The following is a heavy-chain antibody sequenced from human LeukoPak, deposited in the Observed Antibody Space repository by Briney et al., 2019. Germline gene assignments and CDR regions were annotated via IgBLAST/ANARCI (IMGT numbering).Heavy chain of an antibody. V-gene: IGHV5-51*01. J-gene: IGHJ4*02. CDR3: ARTREKTGTISHSDY. D-gene: IGHD1/OR15-1a*01. Sequence: GESLKISCRGSAYSFTSYWIGLVRQMPGKGLEWMGIIYPGDSDTRYSPSFQGQVTISADKSISTAYLQWSSLKASDTGMYYCARTREKTGTISHSDYWGQGTLVTVSS. CDR2: IYPGDSDT. CDR1: AYSFTSYW.